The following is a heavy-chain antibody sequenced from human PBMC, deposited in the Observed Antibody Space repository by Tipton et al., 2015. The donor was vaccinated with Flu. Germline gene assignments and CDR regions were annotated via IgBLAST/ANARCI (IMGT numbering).Heavy chain of an antibody. CDR2: IYYSGST. Sequence: TLSLPCTVSGGSIRSYYWSWIRQPPGKGLEWIGYIYYSGSTNYNPSLKSRVTISVDTSKNQFSLKLSSVTAADTAVYYCARLYYYDSSGYYYGGWFDPWGQGTLVTVSS. J-gene: IGHJ5*02. CDR1: GGSIRSYY. V-gene: IGHV4-59*07. D-gene: IGHD3-22*01. CDR3: ARLYYYDSSGYYYGGWFDP.